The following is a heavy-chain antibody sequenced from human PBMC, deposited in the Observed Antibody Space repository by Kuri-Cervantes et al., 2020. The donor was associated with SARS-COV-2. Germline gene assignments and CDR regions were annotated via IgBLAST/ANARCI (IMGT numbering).Heavy chain of an antibody. CDR2: ISYDGSNK. D-gene: IGHD1-1*01. Sequence: SCKASGYTFTTYAMHWVRQAPGKGLEWVAVISYDGSNKYYADSVKGRFTISRDNSKNTLYLQMNSLRAEDTAVYYCVRDGDHWNFDYWGQGTLVTVSS. V-gene: IGHV3-30*07. CDR1: GYTFTTYA. CDR3: VRDGDHWNFDY. J-gene: IGHJ4*02.